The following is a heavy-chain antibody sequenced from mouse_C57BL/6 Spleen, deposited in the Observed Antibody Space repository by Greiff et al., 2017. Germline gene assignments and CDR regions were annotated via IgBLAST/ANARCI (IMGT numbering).Heavy chain of an antibody. CDR2: IYPGSSST. CDR3: ARFDDYDLYYFDY. Sequence: QVQLQQPGAELVKPGASVKMSCKASGYTFTSYWITWVKQRPGQGLEWIGDIYPGSSSTNYNEKFKSKATLTVDTSSSTAYMQLSSLTSEDSAVYYCARFDDYDLYYFDYWGQGTTLTVSS. J-gene: IGHJ2*01. D-gene: IGHD2-4*01. CDR1: GYTFTSYW. V-gene: IGHV1-55*01.